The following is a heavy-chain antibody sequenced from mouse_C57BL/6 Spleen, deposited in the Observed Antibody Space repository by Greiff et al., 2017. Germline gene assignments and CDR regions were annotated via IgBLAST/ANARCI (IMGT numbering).Heavy chain of an antibody. V-gene: IGHV1-58*01. Sequence: EVQLQQSGAELVRPGSSVKMSCKTSGYTFTSYGINWVKQRPGQGLEWIGYIYIGIGYTEYNEQFKGKATLTSDTSSSTAYMQLSSRTSEDSAIYDCAGTFDSFYAMDYWGQGTSVTVSS. J-gene: IGHJ4*01. CDR1: GYTFTSYG. CDR3: AGTFDSFYAMDY. D-gene: IGHD2-12*01. CDR2: IYIGIGYT.